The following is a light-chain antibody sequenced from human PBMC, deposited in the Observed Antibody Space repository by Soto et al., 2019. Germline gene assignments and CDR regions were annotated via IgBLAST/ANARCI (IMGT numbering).Light chain of an antibody. CDR2: EVR. Sequence: QSALTQPASVSGSLGQSITISCTGTSNDVGEYNYVSWYQQHPGKAPKLMIYEVRNRPSGVSNRFSGSKSGNTASLTISGLQAEDEADYYCSSYTSTSTLYVFGTGTKVTVL. V-gene: IGLV2-14*01. J-gene: IGLJ1*01. CDR1: SNDVGEYNY. CDR3: SSYTSTSTLYV.